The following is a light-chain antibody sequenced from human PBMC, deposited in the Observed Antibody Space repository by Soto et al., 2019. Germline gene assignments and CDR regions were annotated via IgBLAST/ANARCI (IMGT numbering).Light chain of an antibody. CDR2: DVS. Sequence: QSVLTQPASVSGSPGQSITISCTGTSSDVGGYNSVSWYQHHPGKAPKLMIFDVSDRPSGVSSRFSGSKSGNTASLTISGLQAEDEADYYCSSYTTSSTPHYVFGHGTKVTVL. CDR3: SSYTTSSTPHYV. V-gene: IGLV2-14*03. J-gene: IGLJ1*01. CDR1: SSDVGGYNS.